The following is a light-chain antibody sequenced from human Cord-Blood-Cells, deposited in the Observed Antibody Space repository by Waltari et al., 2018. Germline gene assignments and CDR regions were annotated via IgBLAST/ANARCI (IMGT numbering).Light chain of an antibody. CDR3: QQYKNGPRT. Sequence: EIVMTQSPATLSVSPGERATLSCRASQSVSSNLAWYQQKPGQAPRLLSYGASTRATGIPAMFSGSGSGTEFTLTISSLQSEDFAVYYCQQYKNGPRTFGQGTKVEIK. CDR2: GAS. J-gene: IGKJ1*01. V-gene: IGKV3-15*01. CDR1: QSVSSN.